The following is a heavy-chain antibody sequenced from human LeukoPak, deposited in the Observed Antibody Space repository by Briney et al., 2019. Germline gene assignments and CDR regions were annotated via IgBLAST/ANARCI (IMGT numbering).Heavy chain of an antibody. D-gene: IGHD3-22*01. Sequence: PSQTLSLTCAVYGGSFSGYYWSWIRQPPGKGLEWIGETNHSGSTNYNPSLKSRVTISVDTSKNQFSLKLSSVTAADTAVYYCARHSRYYYDSSGYYPNWFDPWGQGTLVTVSS. CDR3: ARHSRYYYDSSGYYPNWFDP. V-gene: IGHV4-34*01. J-gene: IGHJ5*02. CDR1: GGSFSGYY. CDR2: TNHSGST.